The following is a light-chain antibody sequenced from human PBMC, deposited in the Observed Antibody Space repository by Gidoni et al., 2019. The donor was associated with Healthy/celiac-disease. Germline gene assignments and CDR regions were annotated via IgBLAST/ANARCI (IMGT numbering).Light chain of an antibody. CDR2: KAS. CDR1: QSISSW. V-gene: IGKV1-5*03. J-gene: IGKJ2*04. Sequence: DIQMTQSPSTLSSSVGDRVTITCRASQSISSWLAWYQQKPGKAPKLLIYKASSLESGVPSGFSGSGSGTEFTLTISSLQPDDFATYYCQQYNSYPRSFGQGTKLEIK. CDR3: QQYNSYPRS.